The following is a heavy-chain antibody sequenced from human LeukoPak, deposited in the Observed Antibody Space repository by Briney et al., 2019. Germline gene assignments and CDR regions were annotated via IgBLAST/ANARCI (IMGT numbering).Heavy chain of an antibody. CDR3: AKSLGDIVGLSNY. CDR2: ISDSGGRT. Sequence: GGSLRLSCAASGFTFRNYAMNWVRQAPGKGLEWVSGISDSGGRTYYADSVKGRFTISRDNSNNTLYLQMNSLRAEDTALYYCAKSLGDIVGLSNYWGQGTLVTVSS. V-gene: IGHV3-23*01. D-gene: IGHD2-15*01. J-gene: IGHJ4*02. CDR1: GFTFRNYA.